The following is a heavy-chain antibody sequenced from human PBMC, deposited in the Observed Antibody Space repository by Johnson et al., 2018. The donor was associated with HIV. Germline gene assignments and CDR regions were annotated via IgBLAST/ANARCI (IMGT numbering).Heavy chain of an antibody. CDR2: IYSGGST. CDR3: ARKQWLEIPSDAFDI. CDR1: GFTVSSNY. V-gene: IGHV3-66*01. J-gene: IGHJ3*02. D-gene: IGHD6-19*01. Sequence: VQLVESGGGLVQPGTSLRLSCAASGFTVSSNYMSWVRQAPGKGLEWVSVIYSGGSTYYADSVKGRFTISRDNSKNTLYLQMNSLRAEDTAVYYCARKQWLEIPSDAFDIWGQGTMVTVSS.